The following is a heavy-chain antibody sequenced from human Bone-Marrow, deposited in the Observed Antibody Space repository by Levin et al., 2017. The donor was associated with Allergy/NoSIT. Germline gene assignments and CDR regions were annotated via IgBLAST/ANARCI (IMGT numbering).Heavy chain of an antibody. CDR1: GFDFSRHA. CDR3: ARDIVWSREYSYGVFDY. J-gene: IGHJ4*02. CDR2: VSSSGSYV. D-gene: IGHD4-17*01. Sequence: NPGGSLRLSCAASGFDFSRHAMNWVRQAPGKGLEWVACVSSSGSYVDYADSVTGRFTISRDNAENSLYLQMESLRVDDTAVYYCARDIVWSREYSYGVFDYWGQGIQVTVSP. V-gene: IGHV3-21*06.